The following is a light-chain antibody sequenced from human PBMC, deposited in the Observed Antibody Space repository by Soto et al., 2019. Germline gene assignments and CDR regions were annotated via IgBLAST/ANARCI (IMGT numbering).Light chain of an antibody. CDR3: QQYGSSPQT. Sequence: EIVLTQSPVTLSLSPGERATLSCRASQSVSSSYLAWYQQQPGQAPRLLIYGASSRATGIPDRFSGSGSGTDFTLTISRLEPEDFAVYYCQQYGSSPQTFGQGTKVDIK. V-gene: IGKV3-20*01. CDR1: QSVSSSY. CDR2: GAS. J-gene: IGKJ1*01.